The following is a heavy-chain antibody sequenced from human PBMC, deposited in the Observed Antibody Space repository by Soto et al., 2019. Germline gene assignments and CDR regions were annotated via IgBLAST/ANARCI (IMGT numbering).Heavy chain of an antibody. J-gene: IGHJ5*02. CDR1: GFTFSSYA. V-gene: IGHV3-23*01. D-gene: IGHD2-15*01. CDR2: ISGSGGST. CDR3: AKDSAVVVAHEWFDP. Sequence: PGGSLRLSCAASGFTFSSYAMSWVRQAPGKGLEWVSAISGSGGSTYYADSVKGRFTISRDNSKNTLYLQMNSLRAEDTAVYYCAKDSAVVVAHEWFDPWGQGTLVTVSS.